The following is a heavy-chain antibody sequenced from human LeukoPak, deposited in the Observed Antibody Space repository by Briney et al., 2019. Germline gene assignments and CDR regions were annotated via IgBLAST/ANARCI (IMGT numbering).Heavy chain of an antibody. CDR3: ARDMKWAGWDYMDV. CDR2: ISGSGGST. D-gene: IGHD1-26*01. Sequence: PGGSLRLSCAASGFTFSSYAMSWVRQAPGKGLEWVSAISGSGGSTYYADSVKGRFTISRDNAKNSLYLQMNSLRAEDTAVYYCARDMKWAGWDYMDVWGKGTTVTVSS. V-gene: IGHV3-23*01. J-gene: IGHJ6*03. CDR1: GFTFSSYA.